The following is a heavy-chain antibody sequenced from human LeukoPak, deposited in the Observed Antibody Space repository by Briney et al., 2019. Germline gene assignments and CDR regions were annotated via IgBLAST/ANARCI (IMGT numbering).Heavy chain of an antibody. CDR3: ARHPGYFYGRRNWFDP. V-gene: IGHV4-34*01. J-gene: IGHJ5*02. CDR1: GGSFSGYY. D-gene: IGHD5-18*01. Sequence: SETLSLTCAVYGGSFSGYYWTWVRQPPGKGLEWIGEINHSGSTNYNPSLKSRVTISVDTSKNQFSLKLSSVTAADTAVYYCARHPGYFYGRRNWFDPWGQGTLVTVSS. CDR2: INHSGST.